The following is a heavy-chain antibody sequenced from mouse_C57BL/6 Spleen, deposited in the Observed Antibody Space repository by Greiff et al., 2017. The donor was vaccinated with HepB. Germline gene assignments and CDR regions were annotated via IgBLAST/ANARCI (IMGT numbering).Heavy chain of an antibody. CDR1: GYTFTDYY. V-gene: IGHV1-76*01. J-gene: IGHJ2*01. CDR3: EREYYGSSYVDY. CDR2: IYPGSGNT. Sequence: VQLQQSGAELVRPGASVKLSCKASGYTFTDYYINWVKQRPGQGLEWIARIYPGSGNTYYNEKFKGKATLTAEKSSSTAYMQLSSLTSEDSAVYFWEREYYGSSYVDYWGQGTTLTVSS. D-gene: IGHD1-1*01.